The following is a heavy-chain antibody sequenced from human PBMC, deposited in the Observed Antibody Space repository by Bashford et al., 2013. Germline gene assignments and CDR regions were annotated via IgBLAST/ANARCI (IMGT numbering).Heavy chain of an antibody. CDR1: GFIFRSFG. Sequence: GSLRLSCAASGFIFRSFGMHWVRQAPGKGLEWVAVISYDGSSEYYADSVKGRFTISRDNSKNTLYLHINSLRLEDTAVYYCAKVGGIAAGGYADYYYYDMDVVGPGDHGHRLL. J-gene: IGHJ6*02. CDR3: AKVGGIAAGGYADYYYYDMDV. V-gene: IGHV3-30*18. D-gene: IGHD6-13*01. CDR2: ISYDGSSE.